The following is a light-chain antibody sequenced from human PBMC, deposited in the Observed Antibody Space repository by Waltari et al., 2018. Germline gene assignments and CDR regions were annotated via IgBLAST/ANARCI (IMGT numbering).Light chain of an antibody. J-gene: IGKJ5*01. CDR3: QQVNSYPIT. CDR2: AAS. V-gene: IGKV1-9*01. CDR1: QGITSY. Sequence: DIQLTQSPSFLSASVGDRVTITCRASQGITSYLAWYQQKPGKAPKLLIDAASTLQSGVPSRFSGSGSGTEFTLTFSSLQPEDFATYYCQQVNSYPITFGQGTRLEIK.